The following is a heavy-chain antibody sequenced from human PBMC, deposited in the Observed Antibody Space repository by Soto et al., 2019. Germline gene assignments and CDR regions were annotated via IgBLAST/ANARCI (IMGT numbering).Heavy chain of an antibody. V-gene: IGHV3-49*04. J-gene: IGHJ6*03. CDR1: GFTFGDYA. CDR3: TRVSEAATRVAAGYYYYYMDG. CDR2: IRSKAYGGTT. D-gene: IGHD6-13*01. Sequence: GGSLRLSCTASGFTFGDYAMSWVRQAPGKGLEWVGFIRSKAYGGTTEYAASVKGRFTISRDDSKSIAYLQMNSLKTEDTAVYYCTRVSEAATRVAAGYYYYYMDGWGKGTTVTVSS.